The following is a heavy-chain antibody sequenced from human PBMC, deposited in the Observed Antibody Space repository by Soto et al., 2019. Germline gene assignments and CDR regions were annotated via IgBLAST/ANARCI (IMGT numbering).Heavy chain of an antibody. CDR1: GYTFTSYG. CDR3: ARADYYDFWRGYDP. Sequence: RASVKVSCKASGYTFTSYGISWVRQAPGQGLEWMGWISAYNGNTNYAQKLQGRVTMTTDTSTSTAYMELRSLRSDDTAVYYCARADYYDFWRGYDPWGQGTLVTVSS. V-gene: IGHV1-18*01. CDR2: ISAYNGNT. D-gene: IGHD3-3*01. J-gene: IGHJ5*02.